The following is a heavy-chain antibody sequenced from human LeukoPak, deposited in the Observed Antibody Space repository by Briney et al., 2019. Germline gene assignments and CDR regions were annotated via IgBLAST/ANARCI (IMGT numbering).Heavy chain of an antibody. CDR1: GFTFSSYA. CDR3: AKASQAERVRGVPSDY. V-gene: IGHV3-23*01. Sequence: GGSLRLSCVGSGFTFSSYAMSWVRQAPGKGLAWVSAISGSGKSTYSAESVQGRFSISRDNSRNTVYLQMNSLTAEDTAVYYCAKASQAERVRGVPSDYWGQGTVVTVSP. D-gene: IGHD3-10*01. J-gene: IGHJ4*02. CDR2: ISGSGKST.